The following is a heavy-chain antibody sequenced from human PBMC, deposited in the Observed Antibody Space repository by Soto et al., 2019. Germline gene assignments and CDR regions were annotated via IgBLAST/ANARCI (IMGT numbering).Heavy chain of an antibody. CDR3: ATVVYSNSRQTRHNHY. CDR1: VGSFSSFC. J-gene: IGHJ4*02. CDR2: ICYSDIT. Sequence: SETLSLTCIVSVGSFSSFCWSWIRQPPGKGLEWIGYICYSDITNYNPSLKSRVTISVDTTKNQFSLKLSSVTAADTAVYYCATVVYSNSRQTRHNHYWGQGLLLT. D-gene: IGHD2-2*01. V-gene: IGHV4-59*01.